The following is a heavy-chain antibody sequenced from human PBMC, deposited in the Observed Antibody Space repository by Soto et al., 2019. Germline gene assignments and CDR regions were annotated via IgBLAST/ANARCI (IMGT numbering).Heavy chain of an antibody. CDR1: GYTFTHLY. V-gene: IGHV1-2*02. Sequence: QVQLVQSGAEVKNPGASVKVSCKASGYTFTHLYMHWVRQAPGQGLEWMGWIDPNSGATSYAQEFQGRVTMTRDTSINTVYMELSSLRSDDTAVYYCARGGGRYNTDYWGQGTLVTVSS. J-gene: IGHJ4*02. CDR2: IDPNSGAT. CDR3: ARGGGRYNTDY. D-gene: IGHD1-20*01.